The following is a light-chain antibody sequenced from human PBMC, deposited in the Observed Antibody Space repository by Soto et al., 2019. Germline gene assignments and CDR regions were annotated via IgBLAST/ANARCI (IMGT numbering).Light chain of an antibody. V-gene: IGKV1-39*01. CDR2: AAT. CDR1: QTIDTY. CDR3: QQNYNFPRT. Sequence: DIQLTQSPSSLSASVGDRVTITCRASQTIDTYLNWYQHKPGTAPKVLIYAATYLQKGVPSRFSGTGSGADFTRTISSLQPEDFATYYCQQNYNFPRTFGQGTKVDIK. J-gene: IGKJ1*01.